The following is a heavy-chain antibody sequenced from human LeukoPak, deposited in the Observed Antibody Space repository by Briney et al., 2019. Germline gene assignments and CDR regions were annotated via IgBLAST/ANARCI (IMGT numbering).Heavy chain of an antibody. CDR2: ISGSGGST. CDR3: ARGATFGGTQGAYYYGMDV. V-gene: IGHV3-23*01. D-gene: IGHD3-16*01. J-gene: IGHJ6*02. Sequence: HAGGSLRLSCAASGFTFSSYAMSWVRQAPGKGLEWVSAISGSGGSTYYADSVKGRFTISRDNSKNTLYLQMNSLRAEDTAVYYCARGATFGGTQGAYYYGMDVWGQGTTVTVSS. CDR1: GFTFSSYA.